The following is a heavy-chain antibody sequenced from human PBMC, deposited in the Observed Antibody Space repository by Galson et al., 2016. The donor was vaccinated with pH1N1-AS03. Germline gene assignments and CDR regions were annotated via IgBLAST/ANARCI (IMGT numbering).Heavy chain of an antibody. CDR1: GFTVSSGY. D-gene: IGHD3-3*01. V-gene: IGHV3-66*02. CDR2: IHPGGDT. CDR3: AGDEGFANGINV. J-gene: IGHJ6*02. Sequence: SLRLSCAATGFTVSSGYHMSWVRQAPGKGLEWVSVIHPGGDTYNADSVKGRFTISRDNFENMVYPQMNGLRPEDTAVYYCAGDEGFANGINVWGQGTTVTVSS.